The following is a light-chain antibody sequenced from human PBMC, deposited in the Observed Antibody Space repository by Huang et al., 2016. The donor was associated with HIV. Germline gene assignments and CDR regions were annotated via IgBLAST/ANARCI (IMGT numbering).Light chain of an antibody. CDR2: AAS. Sequence: QLTQSPSSLSASVGDRVNITCRASQDISSYLAWYQQKPGKAPRLLIYAASTLESGAPARFSGSGSGTDFTLSISGLLPEDFATYYCLQLNNYPGTFGHGTNVDIK. J-gene: IGKJ3*01. V-gene: IGKV1-9*01. CDR1: QDISSY. CDR3: LQLNNYPGT.